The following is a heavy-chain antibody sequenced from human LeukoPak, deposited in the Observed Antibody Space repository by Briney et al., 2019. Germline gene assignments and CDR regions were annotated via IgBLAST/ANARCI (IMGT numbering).Heavy chain of an antibody. CDR1: GFTVSSNY. V-gene: IGHV3-66*01. Sequence: GGSLRFSCAASGFTVSSNYMSWVRQAPGKGLEWVSVIYSGGSTYYADSVKGRFTISRDNSKNTLYLQMNSLRAEDTAVYYCARGTAMVYYYYGMDVWGRGTTVTVSS. J-gene: IGHJ6*02. D-gene: IGHD5-18*01. CDR2: IYSGGST. CDR3: ARGTAMVYYYYGMDV.